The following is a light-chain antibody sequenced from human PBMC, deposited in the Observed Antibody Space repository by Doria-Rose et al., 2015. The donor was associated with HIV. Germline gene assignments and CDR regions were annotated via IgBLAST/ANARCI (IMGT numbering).Light chain of an antibody. Sequence: TQSPGTLSLSPGERANLSCRASQRVKSSYLAWYQQKPGQAPRLLIYDASTRATGIPDRFSGSGFGTDLTLTISRLEPEDVAVYYCQQYGTSRGTFGQGTRLEIK. CDR3: QQYGTSRGT. V-gene: IGKV3-20*01. CDR2: DAS. J-gene: IGKJ5*01. CDR1: QRVKSSY.